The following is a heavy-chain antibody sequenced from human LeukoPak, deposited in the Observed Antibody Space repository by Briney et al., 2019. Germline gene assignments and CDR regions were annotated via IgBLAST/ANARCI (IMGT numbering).Heavy chain of an antibody. J-gene: IGHJ4*02. D-gene: IGHD5-18*01. V-gene: IGHV4-39*01. CDR3: ARVRYSYALLPDY. CDR1: GGSISSSSYY. CDR2: IYYSGST. Sequence: SETLSLTCTVSGGSISSSSYYWGWIRQPPGKGLEWIGSIYYSGSTYYNPSLKSRVTISVDTSKNQFSLKLSSVTAADTAVYYCARVRYSYALLPDYWGQGTLVTVSS.